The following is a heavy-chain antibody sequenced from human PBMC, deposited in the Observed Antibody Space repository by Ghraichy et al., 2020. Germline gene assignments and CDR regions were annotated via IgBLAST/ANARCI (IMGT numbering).Heavy chain of an antibody. J-gene: IGHJ6*02. V-gene: IGHV1-18*04. Sequence: ASVKVSCKASGYTFTSHGISWVRQAPGQGLEWMGWITTYNANANHAQKLQGRVTMTTDTSTNTAYMELRSLRSDDTAVYYCATSRLYGSFNSHHGMDVWGQGTTVTVSS. CDR1: GYTFTSHG. CDR2: ITTYNANA. CDR3: ATSRLYGSFNSHHGMDV. D-gene: IGHD1-26*01.